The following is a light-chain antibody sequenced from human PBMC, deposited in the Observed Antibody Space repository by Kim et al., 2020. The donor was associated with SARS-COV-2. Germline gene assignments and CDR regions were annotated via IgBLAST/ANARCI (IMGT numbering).Light chain of an antibody. CDR2: LAS. V-gene: IGKV1-5*03. CDR3: QRYSLFPYT. J-gene: IGKJ2*01. Sequence: SPSVAHRVTITCRASENIGTWLALYQQKPGRAPSLLIYLASTLESGVPSRFSGTGSGTGFSLSFTSLQPDDFATYYCQRYSLFPYTFGQGTKLEI. CDR1: ENIGTW.